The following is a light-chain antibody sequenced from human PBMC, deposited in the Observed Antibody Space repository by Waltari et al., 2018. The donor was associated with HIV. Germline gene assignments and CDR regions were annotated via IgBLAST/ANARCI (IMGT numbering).Light chain of an antibody. CDR1: RPNLAPGSG. Sequence: QSALTQPPSVSCAPGQRVPTACTGSRPNLAPGSGVNCYPQLPGTAPKLLIYGNSNRPSGVPDRFSGSKSGTSASLAITGLQAEDEADYYCQSYDSSLSGSVFGGGTKLTVL. CDR2: GNS. V-gene: IGLV1-40*01. J-gene: IGLJ2*01. CDR3: QSYDSSLSGSV.